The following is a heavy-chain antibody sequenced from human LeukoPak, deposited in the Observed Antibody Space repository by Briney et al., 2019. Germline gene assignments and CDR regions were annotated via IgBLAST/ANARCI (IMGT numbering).Heavy chain of an antibody. CDR3: AKLRGAFASWFDP. J-gene: IGHJ5*02. D-gene: IGHD2-21*01. Sequence: SETLSLTCTVSGGSISSYYWSWIRQPPGKGLEWIGYIYYSGSTNYNPSLKSRVTISVDTSKNQFSLKLISVTAADTAVYYCAKLRGAFASWFDPWGQGTPVTVSS. CDR2: IYYSGST. CDR1: GGSISSYY. V-gene: IGHV4-59*01.